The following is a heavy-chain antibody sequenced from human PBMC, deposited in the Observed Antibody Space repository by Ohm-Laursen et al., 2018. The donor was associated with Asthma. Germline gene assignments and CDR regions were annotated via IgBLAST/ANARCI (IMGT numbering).Heavy chain of an antibody. D-gene: IGHD6-13*01. CDR2: IYYSGST. CDR1: GGSVSSGSYY. Sequence: SDTLSLTCTVSGGSVSSGSYYWSWIRQPPEKGLEWIGYIYYSGSTNYNPSLQSRVTISLDTSENQFSLNLYSVTAADTAVYYCVRGSRDSSRLWYFDLWGRGTLVTVSS. CDR3: VRGSRDSSRLWYFDL. V-gene: IGHV4-61*01. J-gene: IGHJ2*01.